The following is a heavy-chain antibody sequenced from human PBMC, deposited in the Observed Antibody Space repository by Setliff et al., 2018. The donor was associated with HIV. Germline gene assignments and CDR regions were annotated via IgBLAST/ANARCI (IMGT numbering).Heavy chain of an antibody. V-gene: IGHV4-34*01. CDR3: VGDPKTTTQVAFDF. CDR2: ISPSGST. Sequence: LSLTCVVYRGSFSDYYWTWIRQPPGKGLEWIGEISPSGSTNYNPSLKSRVTISVDTSKKQFSLKLSSVTAADTAVYYCVGDPKTTTQVAFDFWGQGAMVTVSS. D-gene: IGHD3-16*01. J-gene: IGHJ3*01. CDR1: RGSFSDYY.